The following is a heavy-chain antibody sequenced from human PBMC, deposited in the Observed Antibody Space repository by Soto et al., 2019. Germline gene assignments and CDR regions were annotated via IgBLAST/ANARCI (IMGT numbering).Heavy chain of an antibody. J-gene: IGHJ4*02. D-gene: IGHD3-22*01. CDR2: IIPIFGTA. V-gene: IGHV1-69*01. CDR1: GGSFNRHT. CDR3: ARGWGYDSTDYYYAY. Sequence: QVQLVQSGAEVRKPGSSVRVSCKASGGSFNRHTISWVRQAPGQGLEWMGGIIPIFGTANNAQKFQGRVKIIADESTSTVYMELSRLRSDDTAIYYCARGWGYDSTDYYYAYWGQGTLVIVSS.